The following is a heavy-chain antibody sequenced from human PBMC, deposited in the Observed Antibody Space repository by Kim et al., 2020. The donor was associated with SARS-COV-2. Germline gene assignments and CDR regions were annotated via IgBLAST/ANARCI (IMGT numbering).Heavy chain of an antibody. V-gene: IGHV2-5*02. D-gene: IGHD6-6*01. CDR3: AHIFGQSSSHLYYYYGMDV. CDR2: IYWDDDK. CDR1: GFSLSTSGVG. Sequence: SGPTLVNPTQTLTLTCTFSGFSLSTSGVGVGWIRQPPGKALEWLALIYWDDDKRYSPSLKSRLTITKDTSKNQVVLTMTNMDPVDTATYYCAHIFGQSSSHLYYYYGMDVWGQGTTVTVSS. J-gene: IGHJ6*02.